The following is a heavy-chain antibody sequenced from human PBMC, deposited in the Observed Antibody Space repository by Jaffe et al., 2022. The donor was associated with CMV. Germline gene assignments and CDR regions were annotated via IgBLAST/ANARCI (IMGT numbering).Heavy chain of an antibody. CDR3: AIHYDFWSGYYRTGEGYFQH. Sequence: QLQLQESGPGLVKPSETLSLTCTVSGGSISSSSYYWGWIRQPPGKGLEWIGSIYYSGSTYYNPSLKSRVTISVDTSKNQFSLKLSSVTAADTAVYYCAIHYDFWSGYYRTGEGYFQHWGQGTLVTVSS. V-gene: IGHV4-39*01. J-gene: IGHJ1*01. CDR2: IYYSGST. CDR1: GGSISSSSYY. D-gene: IGHD3-3*01.